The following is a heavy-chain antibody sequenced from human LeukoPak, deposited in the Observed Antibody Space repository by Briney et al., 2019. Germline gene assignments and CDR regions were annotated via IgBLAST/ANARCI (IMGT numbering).Heavy chain of an antibody. CDR1: GFTFDDYA. V-gene: IGHV3-9*03. CDR2: ISWNSGSI. CDR3: AKDKGDYAFDY. Sequence: GRSLRLSCAASGFTFDDYAMHWVRQAPGKGLEWVSGISWNSGSIGYADSVKGRFTISRDNAKNSLYLQMNSLRAEDMALYYCAKDKGDYAFDYWGQGTLVTASS. J-gene: IGHJ4*02. D-gene: IGHD4-17*01.